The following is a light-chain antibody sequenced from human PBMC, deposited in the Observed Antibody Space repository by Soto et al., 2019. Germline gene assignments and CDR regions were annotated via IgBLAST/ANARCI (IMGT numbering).Light chain of an antibody. J-gene: IGKJ4*01. V-gene: IGKV3-20*01. CDR1: QSVSSDY. Sequence: EIVFTQYPGTLSLSHGERATLSCRASQSVSSDYLVWYQQKPGQAPRLLIYGASSRATGIPDRFSGSGSGTDFTLTISSLQPEDVAAYYCQKYNTSPLTFGRGTKVDIK. CDR2: GAS. CDR3: QKYNTSPLT.